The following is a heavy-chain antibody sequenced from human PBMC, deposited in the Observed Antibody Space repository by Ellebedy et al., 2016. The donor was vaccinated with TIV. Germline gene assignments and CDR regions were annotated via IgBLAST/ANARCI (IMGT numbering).Heavy chain of an antibody. V-gene: IGHV4-39*01. D-gene: IGHD3-10*01. CDR3: ARLANLAWALGSGPKVYYTMDV. CDR2: VYFTGTT. CDR1: GGSISSRTRY. Sequence: MPSETLSLTCTVSGGSISSRTRYWGWFRQTPEKGLEWIGTVYFTGTTYYNPSLSSRITISADTSNNQFSLKLTSVTAADTAVYYCARLANLAWALGSGPKVYYTMDVWGQGTTVTVSS. J-gene: IGHJ6*02.